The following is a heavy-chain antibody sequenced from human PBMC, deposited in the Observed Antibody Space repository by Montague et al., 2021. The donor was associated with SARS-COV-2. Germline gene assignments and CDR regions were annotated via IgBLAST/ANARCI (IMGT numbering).Heavy chain of an antibody. CDR3: AKVAGSHGTFDI. D-gene: IGHD6-19*01. V-gene: IGHV4-38-2*02. Sequence: SETLSLTCTVSGYSISTGYYWGWIRQPPGKGLEWIGTIYHSGSTCFNPSLKSRVTISVDTSKNQFSLNLSSVTAADTAVYYCAKVAGSHGTFDIWGRGTMVTVSS. J-gene: IGHJ3*02. CDR2: IYHSGST. CDR1: GYSISTGYY.